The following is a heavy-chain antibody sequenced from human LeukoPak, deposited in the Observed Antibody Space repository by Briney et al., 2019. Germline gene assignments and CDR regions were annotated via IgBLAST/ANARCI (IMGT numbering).Heavy chain of an antibody. J-gene: IGHJ4*02. CDR2: ISGSGGST. D-gene: IGHD2-2*01. Sequence: GRSLRPSCAVSGFALTIYAMSWGRRSPGKGLGWGSTISGSGGSTYYTDSVKGRFTISRDNSKNTLYLQMNSLRAEDTAVYYCAKGACSSTSCYRRDFDYWGQGTLVTVSS. V-gene: IGHV3-23*01. CDR3: AKGACSSTSCYRRDFDY. CDR1: GFALTIYA.